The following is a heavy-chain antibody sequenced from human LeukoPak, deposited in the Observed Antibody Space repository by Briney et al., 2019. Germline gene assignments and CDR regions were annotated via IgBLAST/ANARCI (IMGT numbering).Heavy chain of an antibody. CDR2: IYSGGST. J-gene: IGHJ6*03. Sequence: GGSLTLSCAASGFSFSIHGMGWVRRAPGKGLEWVSVIYSGGSTYYADSVKGRFTISRDNSKNTLYLQMNSLRSEDTAVYYCFTSIAARRGGYYYYYMDVWGKGTTVTVSS. V-gene: IGHV3-53*05. D-gene: IGHD6-6*01. CDR3: FTSIAARRGGYYYYYMDV. CDR1: GFSFSIHG.